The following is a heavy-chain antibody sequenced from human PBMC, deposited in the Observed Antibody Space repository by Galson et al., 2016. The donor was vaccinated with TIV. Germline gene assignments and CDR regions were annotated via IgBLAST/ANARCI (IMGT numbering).Heavy chain of an antibody. V-gene: IGHV3-7*01. CDR2: IKEDESTI. Sequence: SLRLSCAVSGFTFNNYWMSWVRQAPGKGLEWVANIKEDESTIYYVDSVEGRFTISRDNAKNSLYLQMNSLRAEDTAMYYCARDHSYQSFDYWGQGTLVTVSS. D-gene: IGHD2-2*01. CDR1: GFTFNNYW. CDR3: ARDHSYQSFDY. J-gene: IGHJ4*02.